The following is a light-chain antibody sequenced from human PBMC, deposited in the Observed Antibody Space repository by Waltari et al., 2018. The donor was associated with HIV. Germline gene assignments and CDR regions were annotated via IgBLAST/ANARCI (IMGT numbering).Light chain of an antibody. CDR1: RSDVGGFNS. CDR3: CSYAGNYTLI. V-gene: IGLV2-11*01. CDR2: DVT. J-gene: IGLJ2*01. Sequence: QSALTQPRSVSGSPGQSVTIPCTGTRSDVGGFNSVSWYQQHPGKAPKLMIYDVTKRPSGVPDRFSGSKSGNTASLTISGLQADDEADYYCCSYAGNYTLIFGGGTKLTVL.